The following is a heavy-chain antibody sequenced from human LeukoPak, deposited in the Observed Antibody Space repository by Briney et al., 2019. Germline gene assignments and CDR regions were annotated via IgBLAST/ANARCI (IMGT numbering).Heavy chain of an antibody. Sequence: SETLPLTCTVSGGSISSGSYYWSWIRQPARKGLEWIGRIYTSGSTNYNPSLKSRVTISVDTSKNQFSLKLSSVTAADTAVYYCAREWYQLLYHWFDPWGQGTLVTVSS. CDR2: IYTSGST. J-gene: IGHJ5*02. D-gene: IGHD2-2*02. CDR3: AREWYQLLYHWFDP. V-gene: IGHV4-61*02. CDR1: GGSISSGSYY.